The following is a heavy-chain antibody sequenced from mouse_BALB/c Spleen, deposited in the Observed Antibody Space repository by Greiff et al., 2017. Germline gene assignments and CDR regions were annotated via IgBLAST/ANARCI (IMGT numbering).Heavy chain of an antibody. CDR2: ISTYSGNT. V-gene: IGHV1-67*01. CDR3: ARYYYGSSYWYFDV. D-gene: IGHD1-1*01. Sequence: QVHVKQSGPELVRPGVSVKISCKGSGYTFTDYAMHWVKQSHAKSLEWIGVISTYSGNTNYNQKFKGKATMTVDKSSSTAYMELARLTSEDSAIYYCARYYYGSSYWYFDVWGAGTTVTVSS. J-gene: IGHJ1*01. CDR1: GYTFTDYA.